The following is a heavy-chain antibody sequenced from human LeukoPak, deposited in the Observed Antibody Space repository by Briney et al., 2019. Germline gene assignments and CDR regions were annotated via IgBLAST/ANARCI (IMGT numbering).Heavy chain of an antibody. CDR1: GGTFSSYA. J-gene: IGHJ4*02. V-gene: IGHV1-69*05. CDR3: ARDLQYQLDY. CDR2: IIPIFGTA. D-gene: IGHD2-2*01. Sequence: ASVKVSCKASGGTFSSYAISWVRQAPGQGLEWMGGIIPIFGTANYAQKFQGRVTMTRDMSTSTVYMELSSLRSEDTAVYYCARDLQYQLDYWGQGTLVTVSS.